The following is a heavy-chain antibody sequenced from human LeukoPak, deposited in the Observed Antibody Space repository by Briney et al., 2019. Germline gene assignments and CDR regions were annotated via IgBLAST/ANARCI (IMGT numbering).Heavy chain of an antibody. J-gene: IGHJ6*02. V-gene: IGHV1-69*13. D-gene: IGHD2-15*01. CDR1: GGTFSSYA. Sequence: SVKVSCKASGGTFSSYAISWVRQAPGQGLEWMGGIIPIFGTANYAQKFQGRVTITADESTSTAYMELSSLRSEDTAVYYCARVIIPRKWGYCSGGSCYSVHYYYGMDVWGQGTTVTVSS. CDR2: IIPIFGTA. CDR3: ARVIIPRKWGYCSGGSCYSVHYYYGMDV.